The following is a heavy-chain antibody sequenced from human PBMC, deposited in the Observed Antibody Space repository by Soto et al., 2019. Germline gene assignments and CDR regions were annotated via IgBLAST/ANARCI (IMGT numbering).Heavy chain of an antibody. D-gene: IGHD2-2*01. CDR2: ISGSGGST. J-gene: IGHJ6*02. CDR3: AKVNVPDEGPYYYYYGMDV. Sequence: EVQLLESGGGLVQPGGSLRLSCAASGFTFSSYAMSWVRQAPGKGLEWVSAISGSGGSTYYADSVKGRFTISRDNSKNTLYLQMNSLRAEDTAVYYCAKVNVPDEGPYYYYYGMDVWGQGTTVTVSS. V-gene: IGHV3-23*01. CDR1: GFTFSSYA.